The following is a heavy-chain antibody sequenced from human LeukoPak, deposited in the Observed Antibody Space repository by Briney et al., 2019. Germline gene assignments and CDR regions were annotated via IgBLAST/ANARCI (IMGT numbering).Heavy chain of an antibody. CDR2: ISDDGSNK. D-gene: IGHD3-22*01. CDR1: GFTFSSYG. CDR3: ARGRDYYDSSGLKNFDY. Sequence: GRSLRLSCAASGFTFSSYGMRWVRQAPGKGLEWVSAISDDGSNKYYADSVKGRFTISRDNSKNTLYLQMNSLRAEDTAVYYCARGRDYYDSSGLKNFDYWGQGTLVTVSS. V-gene: IGHV3-33*01. J-gene: IGHJ4*02.